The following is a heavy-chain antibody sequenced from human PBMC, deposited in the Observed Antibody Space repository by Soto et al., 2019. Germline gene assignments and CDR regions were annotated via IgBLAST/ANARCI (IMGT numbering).Heavy chain of an antibody. CDR2: ISYEGSNK. J-gene: IGHJ4*02. D-gene: IGHD3-22*01. Sequence: QVQLVESGGGVVQPGRSLRLSCAASGFTFSRYAMHWVRQAPGKGLEWVAVISYEGSNKYYADSVKGRFTISRDDSKNMLYLQMNSLRTDDTAVHYCAGDGNYYDSSGRCFDYWGQGTLVTVSS. CDR1: GFTFSRYA. V-gene: IGHV3-30-3*01. CDR3: AGDGNYYDSSGRCFDY.